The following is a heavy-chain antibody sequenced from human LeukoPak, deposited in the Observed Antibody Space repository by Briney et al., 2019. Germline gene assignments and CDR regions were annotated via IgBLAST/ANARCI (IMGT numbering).Heavy chain of an antibody. V-gene: IGHV4-30-2*01. D-gene: IGHD3-22*01. Sequence: PSETLSLTCAVYGGSFSGYYWSWIRQPPGKGLEWIGYIYHSGSTYYNPSLKSRVTISVDRSKNQFSLKLSSVTAADTAVYYCARASEAYYYDSSGYYYVPVDAFDIWGQGTMVTVSS. CDR2: IYHSGST. J-gene: IGHJ3*02. CDR3: ARASEAYYYDSSGYYYVPVDAFDI. CDR1: GGSFSGYY.